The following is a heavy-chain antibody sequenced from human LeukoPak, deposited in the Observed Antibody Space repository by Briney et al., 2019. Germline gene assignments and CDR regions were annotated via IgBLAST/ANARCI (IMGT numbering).Heavy chain of an antibody. V-gene: IGHV3-21*01. CDR3: ARKYYYGSGSSYYYYYMDV. Sequence: GGSLRLSCAASGFTFSTHSMNWVRQAPGKGLEWVPSISFSGDYIYYADSLKGRITISRDNAKNSLYLQMNSLRAEDSAVYYCARKYYYGSGSSYYYYYMDVWGKGTTVTISS. CDR2: ISFSGDYI. J-gene: IGHJ6*03. D-gene: IGHD3-10*01. CDR1: GFTFSTHS.